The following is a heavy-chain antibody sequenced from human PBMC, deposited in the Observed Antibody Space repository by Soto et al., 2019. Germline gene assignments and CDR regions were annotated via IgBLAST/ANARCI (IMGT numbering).Heavy chain of an antibody. CDR2: IYISENT. V-gene: IGHV4-4*07. CDR3: ARGVGRSSWTSFDY. CDR1: GGSMSSDY. J-gene: IGHJ4*02. D-gene: IGHD6-13*01. Sequence: XETLSLTCTVSGGSMSSDYWSWIRQPAGKGLEWIGRIYISENTHYNPSLRSRVSMSLDTSKNQLSLNLSSVTAADTAVYYCARGVGRSSWTSFDYWGQGSLVTVSS.